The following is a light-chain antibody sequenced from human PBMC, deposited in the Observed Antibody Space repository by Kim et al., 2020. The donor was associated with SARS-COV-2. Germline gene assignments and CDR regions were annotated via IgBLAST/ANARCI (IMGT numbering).Light chain of an antibody. CDR1: QGIGNY. Sequence: AAVGDRVTITCRASQGIGNYLAWFQQKPGKAPTSLIYAASSLQSGVPSKFSGSGSGTDFTLTISSLQPEDCATYYCQQYNSYPLTFGGGTKVDIK. V-gene: IGKV1-16*02. J-gene: IGKJ4*01. CDR2: AAS. CDR3: QQYNSYPLT.